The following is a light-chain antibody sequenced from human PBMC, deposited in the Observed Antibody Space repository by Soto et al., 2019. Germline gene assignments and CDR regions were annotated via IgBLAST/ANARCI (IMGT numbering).Light chain of an antibody. CDR1: SSDVGGYNY. J-gene: IGLJ2*01. Sequence: QSALTQPPSASGSPGQSVTISCTGTSSDVGGYNYVSWYQQHPGTAPKLMIYEVSKRPSGVPARFSGSKSGNTASLTVSGLQAEDEADYYCSSYAGSSNGVFGGGTKLTVL. CDR2: EVS. CDR3: SSYAGSSNGV. V-gene: IGLV2-8*01.